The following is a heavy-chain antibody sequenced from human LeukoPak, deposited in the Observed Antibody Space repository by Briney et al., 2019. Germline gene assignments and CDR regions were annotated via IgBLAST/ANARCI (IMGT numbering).Heavy chain of an antibody. D-gene: IGHD3-10*01. CDR1: GFTFSSYG. CDR2: ISYDGSNK. Sequence: GGSLRLSCAASGFTFSSYGMHWVRQAPGKGLEWVAVISYDGSNKYYADSVKGRFTISRDNSKNTLYLQMNSLRAEDTAVYYCAKGWFGESPTPFDYWGQGTLVTVSS. V-gene: IGHV3-30*18. J-gene: IGHJ4*02. CDR3: AKGWFGESPTPFDY.